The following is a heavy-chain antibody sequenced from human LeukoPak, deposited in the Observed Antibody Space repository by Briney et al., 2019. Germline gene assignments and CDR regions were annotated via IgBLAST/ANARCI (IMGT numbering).Heavy chain of an antibody. D-gene: IGHD3-10*01. Sequence: SETLSLTCTVSGGSISSSSYYWGWIRQPPGKGLEWIGSIYYSGSTYYNPSLKSRVTISVDTSKNQFSLKLSSVTAADTAVYYCARPSWNYGSGSYYNVYYFDYWGQGTLLTVSS. J-gene: IGHJ4*02. V-gene: IGHV4-39*01. CDR1: GGSISSSSYY. CDR2: IYYSGST. CDR3: ARPSWNYGSGSYYNVYYFDY.